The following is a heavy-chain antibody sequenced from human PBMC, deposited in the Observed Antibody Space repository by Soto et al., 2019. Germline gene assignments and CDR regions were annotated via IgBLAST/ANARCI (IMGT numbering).Heavy chain of an antibody. CDR1: GGSISSYY. CDR3: AREGYCSGGSCYRSHIDY. V-gene: IGHV4-59*01. CDR2: IYYSGST. Sequence: PSETLSLTCTVSGGSISSYYWSWIRQPPGKGLEWIGYIYYSGSTNYNPSLKSRVTISVDTSKDQFSLKLSSVTAADTAVYYCAREGYCSGGSCYRSHIDYWGQGTLVTVSS. D-gene: IGHD2-15*01. J-gene: IGHJ4*02.